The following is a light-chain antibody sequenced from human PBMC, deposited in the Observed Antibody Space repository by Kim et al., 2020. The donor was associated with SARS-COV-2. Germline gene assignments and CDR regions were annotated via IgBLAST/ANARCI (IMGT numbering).Light chain of an antibody. CDR3: QQYNDWPLLT. Sequence: SPWDRVTLSCRASESVKNNLAWYQQRPGQAPRLLIYGASTRATDISARFSGSGSGTEFTLTIRSLQSEDLAVYYCQQYNDWPLLTFGGGTKVDIK. CDR1: ESVKNN. V-gene: IGKV3-15*01. J-gene: IGKJ4*01. CDR2: GAS.